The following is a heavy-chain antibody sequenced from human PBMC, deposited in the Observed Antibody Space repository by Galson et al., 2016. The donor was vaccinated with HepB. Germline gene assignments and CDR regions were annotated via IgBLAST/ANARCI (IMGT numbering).Heavy chain of an antibody. Sequence: QSGAEVKKPGESLKISCQASGYSLSNYWIGWVRQLPGKGLEWMGLIRPGVSTTYYRPSLQGQVTISADKSLFTAFLQWSNLRASDSDLYYCASATDGNFFFDYWAQGTLVTVSS. CDR2: IRPGVSTT. D-gene: IGHD5-24*01. CDR3: ASATDGNFFFDY. CDR1: GYSLSNYW. J-gene: IGHJ4*02. V-gene: IGHV5-51*01.